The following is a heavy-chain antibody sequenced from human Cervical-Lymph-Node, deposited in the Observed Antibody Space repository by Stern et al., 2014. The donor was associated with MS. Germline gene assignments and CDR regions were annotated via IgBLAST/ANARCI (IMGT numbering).Heavy chain of an antibody. Sequence: VQLVESGGGLVQPGGSLRLSCAASGFTFSSYDMHWVRQATEKGLEWVSAIGTAGDTYYPGSVMGRFTISRENAKNSLYLQMNSLRAGDTAVYYCARGGSSSSIFDHWGQGTLVTVSS. CDR2: IGTAGDT. CDR3: ARGGSSSSIFDH. V-gene: IGHV3-13*01. D-gene: IGHD6-6*01. CDR1: GFTFSSYD. J-gene: IGHJ4*02.